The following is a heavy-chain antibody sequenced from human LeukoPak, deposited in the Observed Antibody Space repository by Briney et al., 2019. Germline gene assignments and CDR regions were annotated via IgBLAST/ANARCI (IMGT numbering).Heavy chain of an antibody. D-gene: IGHD2-2*02. CDR3: ARHAEDCSSTSCYNSVYYFDY. J-gene: IGHJ4*02. CDR2: IYPGDSDT. V-gene: IGHV5-51*01. Sequence: PGESLEISCKGSGYSFTSYWIGWVRQMPGKGLGWMGIIYPGDSDTRYSPSFQDQVTISADKSISTAYLQWSSLKASDTAMYYCARHAEDCSSTSCYNSVYYFDYWGQGTLVAVSS. CDR1: GYSFTSYW.